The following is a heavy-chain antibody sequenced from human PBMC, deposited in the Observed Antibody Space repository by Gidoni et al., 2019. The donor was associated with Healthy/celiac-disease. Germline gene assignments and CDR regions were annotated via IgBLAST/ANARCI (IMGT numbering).Heavy chain of an antibody. CDR3: ARGKAVAPFDY. D-gene: IGHD6-19*01. V-gene: IGHV4-61*02. Sequence: QVQLQESGPGLVKPSQTLSLTCTVPGGSISSGSYYWSWIRQPAGKGLEWIGRIYTSGSTNYNPSLKSRVTISVDTSKNQFSLKLSSVTAADTAVYYCARGKAVAPFDYWGQGTLVTVSS. J-gene: IGHJ4*02. CDR2: IYTSGST. CDR1: GGSISSGSYY.